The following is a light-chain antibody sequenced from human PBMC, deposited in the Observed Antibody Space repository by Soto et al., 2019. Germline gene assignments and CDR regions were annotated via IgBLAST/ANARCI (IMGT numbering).Light chain of an antibody. J-gene: IGLJ3*02. CDR3: CSSAGGFTWV. CDR2: YVT. Sequence: QSALTQPRSVSGSPGQSVTISCIGTSSDVVSWYQQHPDKAPQLIIYYVTQRPSGVPDRFSASKSGNTASLTISGLQAEDAADYYCCSSAGGFTWVFGGGTKLTVL. V-gene: IGLV2-11*01. CDR1: SSDV.